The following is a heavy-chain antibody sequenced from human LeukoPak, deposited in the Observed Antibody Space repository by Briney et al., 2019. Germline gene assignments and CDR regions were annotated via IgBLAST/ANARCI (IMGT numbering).Heavy chain of an antibody. Sequence: PSETLSLTCIVSGGSISSNDYYWGWIRQPPGKGLEWIGSMYYSGSTYYNPSLKSRVTISVDTFKNQLSLKLSSVTAADTAVYYCARGRARYCSGGSCSGLDYWGQGTLVTVSS. J-gene: IGHJ4*02. D-gene: IGHD2-15*01. CDR3: ARGRARYCSGGSCSGLDY. CDR2: MYYSGST. CDR1: GGSISSNDYY. V-gene: IGHV4-39*07.